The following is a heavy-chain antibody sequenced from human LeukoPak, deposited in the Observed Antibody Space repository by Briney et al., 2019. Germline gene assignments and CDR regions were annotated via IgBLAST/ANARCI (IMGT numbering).Heavy chain of an antibody. CDR3: ARGERYDFHFAY. V-gene: IGHV4-30-4*07. J-gene: IGHJ4*02. CDR2: ISYSGNT. D-gene: IGHD2/OR15-2a*01. Sequence: SQTLSLTCAVSGGSISSGGYSWSWIRQPPGKGLEWIGYISYSGNTYYNPSMTSRVTISVDTSKNQFSLKLSSVTAADTAVYYCARGERYDFHFAYWGQGTLATVSS. CDR1: GGSISSGGYS.